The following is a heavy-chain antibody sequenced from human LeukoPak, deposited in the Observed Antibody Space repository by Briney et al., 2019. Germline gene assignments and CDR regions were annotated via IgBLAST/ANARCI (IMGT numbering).Heavy chain of an antibody. V-gene: IGHV3-11*01. CDR3: ARGDDSRPRNYYMDV. D-gene: IGHD3-22*01. CDR1: GGSVSTSDYY. CDR2: ISSSGSTI. J-gene: IGHJ6*03. Sequence: LSLTCTVSGGSVSTSDYYWGWIRQAPGKGLEWVSYISSSGSTIYYADSVKGRFTISRDNAKNSLYLQMNSLRAEDTAVYYCARGDDSRPRNYYMDVWGKGTTVTVSS.